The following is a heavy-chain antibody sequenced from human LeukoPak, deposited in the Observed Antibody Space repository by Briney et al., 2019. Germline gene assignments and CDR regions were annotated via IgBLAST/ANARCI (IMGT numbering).Heavy chain of an antibody. CDR1: GGSISIWY. V-gene: IGHV4-4*07. CDR2: IYSSGST. Sequence: SETLSLTCTVSGGSISIWYWSWFRQPAGKGLEWIGRIYSSGSTIYNPSLKSRVTMSVDTSTNQISLRLTSVTAADTAMYYCARKLASSTLKAGAFDIWGQGTMVTVSS. D-gene: IGHD2-2*01. J-gene: IGHJ3*02. CDR3: ARKLASSTLKAGAFDI.